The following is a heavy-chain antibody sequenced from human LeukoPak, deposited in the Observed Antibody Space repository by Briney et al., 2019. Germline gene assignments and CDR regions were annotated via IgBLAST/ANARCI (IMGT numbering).Heavy chain of an antibody. J-gene: IGHJ4*02. Sequence: SETLSLTCTVSGGSLSSYYWSWIRQPPGKGLEWIGYIYYSGSTNYNPSLKTRVTISVDTSKNQFSLKLSSVTAADTAVYYCARWDTAMADHYFDYWGQGTLVTVSS. CDR3: ARWDTAMADHYFDY. V-gene: IGHV4-59*01. D-gene: IGHD5-18*01. CDR1: GGSLSSYY. CDR2: IYYSGST.